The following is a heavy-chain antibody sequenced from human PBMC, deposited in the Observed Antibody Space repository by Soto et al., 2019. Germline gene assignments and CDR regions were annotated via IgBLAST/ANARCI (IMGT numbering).Heavy chain of an antibody. CDR3: ARFPSRVPAAVQSAGRYYYYYMDV. CDR1: GGTFSSYT. D-gene: IGHD2-2*02. Sequence: SVKVSCKASGGTFSSYTISWVRQAPGQGLEWMGRIIPILGIANYAQKFQGRVTITADKSTSTDYMELSSLRSEDTAVYYCARFPSRVPAAVQSAGRYYYYYMDVWGKGTTVTVSS. CDR2: IIPILGIA. V-gene: IGHV1-69*02. J-gene: IGHJ6*03.